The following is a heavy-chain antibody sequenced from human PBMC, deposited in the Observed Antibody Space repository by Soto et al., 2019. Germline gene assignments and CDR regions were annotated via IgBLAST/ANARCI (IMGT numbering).Heavy chain of an antibody. CDR3: ARSRPKERDYFWSGSQSWFGT. Sequence: PSEPLSLTCAVSCGSISSGGYSWSWIRQPPGKGLEWIGYIYHSGSTYYNPSLKSRVTISVDRSKNQFSLKLSSVTAADTAVYYCARSRPKERDYFWSGSQSWFGTWGQGLLVTVS. CDR2: IYHSGST. J-gene: IGHJ5*02. V-gene: IGHV4-30-2*01. CDR1: CGSISSGGYS. D-gene: IGHD3-3*01.